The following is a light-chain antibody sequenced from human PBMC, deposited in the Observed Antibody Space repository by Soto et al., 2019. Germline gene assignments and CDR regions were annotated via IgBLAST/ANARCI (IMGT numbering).Light chain of an antibody. CDR1: QSVSSS. CDR3: QQRSSWPHT. V-gene: IGKV3-11*01. CDR2: DAS. Sequence: EIVLTQSPATLSLSPGERATLSCRASQSVSSSLAWYQQKPGQAPRLLIYDASNRATGIPARFSGSGSGTDFTLTISSLEPEDFAVYYCQQRSSWPHTFGPGTKVDIK. J-gene: IGKJ3*01.